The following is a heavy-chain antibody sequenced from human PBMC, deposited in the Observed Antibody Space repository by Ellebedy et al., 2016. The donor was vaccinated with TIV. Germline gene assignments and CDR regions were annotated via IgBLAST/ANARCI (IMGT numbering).Heavy chain of an antibody. D-gene: IGHD4-17*01. Sequence: ASVKVSCXASGYTFTSYGISWVRQAPGQGPEWMGWISAHNGNTNYAQKLQGRVTMTTDTSTSTANMELRSLRSDDTAVYYCARDLHLGGTTVTAPYYYYGMDVWGQGTTVTVSS. CDR3: ARDLHLGGTTVTAPYYYYGMDV. CDR2: ISAHNGNT. J-gene: IGHJ6*02. V-gene: IGHV1-18*01. CDR1: GYTFTSYG.